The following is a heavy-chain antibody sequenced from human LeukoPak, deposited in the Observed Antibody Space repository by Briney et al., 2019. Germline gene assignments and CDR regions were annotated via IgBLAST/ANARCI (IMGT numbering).Heavy chain of an antibody. CDR2: ISWNSGSI. CDR1: GFTFDDYA. Sequence: AGGSLRLSCAASGFTFDDYAMHWVRQAPGKGLEWVSGISWNSGSIGYADSVKGRFTTSRDNAKNSLYLQMNSLRAEDTALYYCAKGDFCGGDCYSGPIDYWGQGTLVTVSS. V-gene: IGHV3-9*01. D-gene: IGHD2-21*02. J-gene: IGHJ4*02. CDR3: AKGDFCGGDCYSGPIDY.